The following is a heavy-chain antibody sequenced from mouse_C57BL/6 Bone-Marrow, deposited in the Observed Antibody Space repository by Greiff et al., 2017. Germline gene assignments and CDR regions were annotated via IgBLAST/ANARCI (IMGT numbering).Heavy chain of an antibody. D-gene: IGHD1-1*01. CDR1: GYTFTDYY. V-gene: IGHV1-26*01. Sequence: EVQLQQSGPELVKPGASVKISCKASGYTFTDYYMNWVKQSHGKSLEWIGDINPNNGGTSYNQKFKGKATLTVDKSSRTAYMELRSLTSEDSAVYYCARRAGSSSWYFDVWGTGTTVTVSS. CDR2: INPNNGGT. CDR3: ARRAGSSSWYFDV. J-gene: IGHJ1*03.